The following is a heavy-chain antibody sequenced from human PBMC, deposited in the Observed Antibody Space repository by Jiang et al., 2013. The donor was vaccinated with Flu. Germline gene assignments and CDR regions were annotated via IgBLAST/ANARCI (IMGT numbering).Heavy chain of an antibody. Sequence: KPTQTLTLTCTFSGFSLSTSGMCVSWIRQPPGKALEWLARIDWDDDKYYSTSLKTRLTISKDTSKNQVVLTMTNMDPVDTATYYCARMDLGATRYVGGMDVWGQGTTVTVSS. CDR2: IDWDDDK. J-gene: IGHJ6*02. CDR3: ARMDLGATRYVGGMDV. D-gene: IGHD1-26*01. V-gene: IGHV2-70*11. CDR1: GFSLSTSGMC.